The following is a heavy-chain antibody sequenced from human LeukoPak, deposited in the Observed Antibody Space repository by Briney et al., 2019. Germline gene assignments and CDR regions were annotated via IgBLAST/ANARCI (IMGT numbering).Heavy chain of an antibody. Sequence: GGSLRLSCAASGFTFSNYAMSWVRQAPGKGVEWVSGISTSGGNTLYADSVKGRFTISRDNSKNTLFLQMSSLRAEDTAVYYCATGYCSGGGCYPRGAFDIWGQGTMVTVSS. CDR2: ISTSGGNT. CDR1: GFTFSNYA. J-gene: IGHJ3*02. D-gene: IGHD2-15*01. CDR3: ATGYCSGGGCYPRGAFDI. V-gene: IGHV3-23*01.